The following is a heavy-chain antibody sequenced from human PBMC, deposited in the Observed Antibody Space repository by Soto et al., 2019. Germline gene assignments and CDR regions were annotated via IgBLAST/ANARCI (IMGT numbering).Heavy chain of an antibody. CDR1: GFTFSSYA. J-gene: IGHJ4*02. Sequence: GGSLRLSCAASGFTFSSYAMHWVRQAPGKGLEWVAVISYDGSNKYYADSVKGRFTISRDNSKNTLYLQMNSLRAEDTAVYYCASSLQITMIVVAPVYWGQGTLVTVSS. CDR2: ISYDGSNK. CDR3: ASSLQITMIVVAPVY. V-gene: IGHV3-30-3*01. D-gene: IGHD3-22*01.